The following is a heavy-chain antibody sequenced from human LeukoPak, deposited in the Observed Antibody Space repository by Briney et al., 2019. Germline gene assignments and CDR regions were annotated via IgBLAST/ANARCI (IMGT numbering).Heavy chain of an antibody. CDR3: ARGRKVRGVRYYYYYYMDV. CDR2: MNPNSVNT. J-gene: IGHJ6*03. Sequence: VSFKASWKTFAKGNIIWVGQASVQGLEWMGWMNPNSVNTGYAQKFQGRVTMTRNTSISTAYMELSSLRSEDTAEYYCARGRKVRGVRYYYYYYMDVWGKGTTVTVSS. CDR1: WKTFAKGN. D-gene: IGHD3-10*01. V-gene: IGHV1-8*01.